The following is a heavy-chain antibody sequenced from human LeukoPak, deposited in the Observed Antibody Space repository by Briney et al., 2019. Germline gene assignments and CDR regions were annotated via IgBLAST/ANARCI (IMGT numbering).Heavy chain of an antibody. D-gene: IGHD4-17*01. CDR1: GFTFSSYA. CDR3: ARSPSMITTDYWFDP. Sequence: GGSLRLSCAASGFTFSSYAMHWVRQAPGKGLEWVVVISYDGSNKYYADSVKGRVTISRDNSKNTLYLQMNSLGPEDTAVYYCARSPSMITTDYWFDPWGPGTLVTVSS. J-gene: IGHJ5*02. V-gene: IGHV3-30-3*01. CDR2: ISYDGSNK.